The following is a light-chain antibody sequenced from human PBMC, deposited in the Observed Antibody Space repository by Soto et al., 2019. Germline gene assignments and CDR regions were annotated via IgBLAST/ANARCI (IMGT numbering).Light chain of an antibody. CDR2: DAS. CDR1: QSVSIY. V-gene: IGKV3-11*01. J-gene: IGKJ5*01. CDR3: HQRSKWPGT. Sequence: EIVLTQSPATMSVSPGERATLSCRASQSVSIYLDWYQQRPGQAPRLLISDASNRATGVPARFSGSGSGTDFTLTISSLEPEDFAVYYCHQRSKWPGTFGQGTRPDIK.